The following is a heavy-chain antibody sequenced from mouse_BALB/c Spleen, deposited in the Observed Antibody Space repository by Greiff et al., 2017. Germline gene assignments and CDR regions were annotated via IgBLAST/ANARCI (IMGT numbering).Heavy chain of an antibody. CDR2: IWSGGST. V-gene: IGHV2-2*02. D-gene: IGHD1-1*01. J-gene: IGHJ3*01. Sequence: QVQLKQSGPGLVQPSQSLSITCTASGFSFTSYGVHWVRQSPGKGLEWLGVIWSGGSTDYNAAFISRLSISKDNSKSQVFFKMNSLQANDTAIYYCACHYYGSSYGWFAYWGQGTLVTVSA. CDR3: ACHYYGSSYGWFAY. CDR1: GFSFTSYG.